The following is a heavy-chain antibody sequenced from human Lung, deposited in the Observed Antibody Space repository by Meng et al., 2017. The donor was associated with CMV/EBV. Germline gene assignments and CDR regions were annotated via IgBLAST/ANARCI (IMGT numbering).Heavy chain of an antibody. J-gene: IGHJ4*02. Sequence: HVHPQESGQGLVKASQTLSLTCTVSGGSITGVDYYWSWIRQPPGKGLEWIGCVYYTGGTYDNPSLKSRLSMSVDTSNNQFFLNLTSVTAADTAFYFCARGSNTAMAYFDSWGLGTLVTVSS. CDR2: VYYTGGT. CDR1: GGSITGVDYY. D-gene: IGHD5-18*01. CDR3: ARGSNTAMAYFDS. V-gene: IGHV4-30-4*01.